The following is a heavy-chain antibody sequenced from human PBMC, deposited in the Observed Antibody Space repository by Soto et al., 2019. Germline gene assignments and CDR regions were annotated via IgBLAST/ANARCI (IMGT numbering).Heavy chain of an antibody. CDR3: ARAGWGATITRTTPSFDY. CDR1: GGSLSGGGYD. D-gene: IGHD1-20*01. Sequence: TLSPPFTVSGGSLSGGGYDWSWIRQHQGKGLGGIGFIYYSGSTYCNPSLKSRVTISVDTSKNPLSLKLSSVTAADTALYYCARAGWGATITRTTPSFDYWGQGTLVTVSS. V-gene: IGHV4-31*03. CDR2: IYYSGST. J-gene: IGHJ4*02.